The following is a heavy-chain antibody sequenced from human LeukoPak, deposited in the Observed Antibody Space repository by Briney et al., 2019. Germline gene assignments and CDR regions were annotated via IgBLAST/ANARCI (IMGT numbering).Heavy chain of an antibody. CDR1: GFTFSSYS. D-gene: IGHD6-19*01. V-gene: IGHV3-73*01. CDR2: IRSKANSYAT. J-gene: IGHJ4*02. CDR3: TTLAVAGQDY. Sequence: GGSLRLSCAASGFTFSSYSMNWVRQAPGKGLEWVGRIRSKANSYATAYAASVKGRFTISRDDSKNTAYLQMNSLKTEDTAVYYCTTLAVAGQDYWGQGTLVTVSS.